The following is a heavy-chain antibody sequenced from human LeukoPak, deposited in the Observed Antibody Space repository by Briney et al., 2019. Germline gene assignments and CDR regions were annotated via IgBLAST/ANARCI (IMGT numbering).Heavy chain of an antibody. CDR1: GFTFSNSW. V-gene: IGHV3-7*01. CDR2: IKKDGSET. Sequence: GGSLRLSCAASGFTFSNSWMTWVRQTPGKGLERVANIKKDGSETYYVESVRGRFSISRDNAKNSVYLEMNSLRAEGTAVYYCARSEAGFDYWGQGTLVTVSS. CDR3: ARSEAGFDY. J-gene: IGHJ4*02. D-gene: IGHD6-25*01.